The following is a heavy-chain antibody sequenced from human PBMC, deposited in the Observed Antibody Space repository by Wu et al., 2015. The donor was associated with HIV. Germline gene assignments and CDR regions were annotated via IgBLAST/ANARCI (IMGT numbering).Heavy chain of an antibody. CDR3: ARDPQEVSGWYTH. Sequence: QVQLVQSGAEVKKPGSSVRVSCKASGGTFSSYAINWVRQAPGQGLEWMGWINPSSGDTSFSQKLQSRVTMTRDTSISTAYMELSRLRFDDTAVYYCARDPQEVSGWYTHWGQGTLVTVSS. CDR2: INPSSGDT. J-gene: IGHJ4*02. V-gene: IGHV1-2*02. CDR1: GGTFSSYA. D-gene: IGHD6-19*01.